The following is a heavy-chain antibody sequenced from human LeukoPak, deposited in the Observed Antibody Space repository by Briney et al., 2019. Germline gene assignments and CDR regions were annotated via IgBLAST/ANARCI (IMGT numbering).Heavy chain of an antibody. CDR2: INWNGGST. Sequence: GGSLRLSCAASGFTVSSNYMSAVRQAPEKRLEWVSGINWNGGSTGYADSVKGRFTISRDNAKNSLYLQMNSLRAEDTALYYCARDLNLDYWGQGTLVTVSS. CDR1: GFTVSSNY. J-gene: IGHJ4*02. CDR3: ARDLNLDY. V-gene: IGHV3-20*04.